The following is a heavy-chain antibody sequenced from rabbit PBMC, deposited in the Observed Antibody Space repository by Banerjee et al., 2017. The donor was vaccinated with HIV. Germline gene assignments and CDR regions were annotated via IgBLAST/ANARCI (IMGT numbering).Heavy chain of an antibody. Sequence: QEQLVESGGGLVQPGGSLKLSCKASGFDFSSYGVSWVRQAPGKGLEWIGYIYTGSGSTYYASWVNGRFTISSHNAQNTLYLQLNSLTAADTATYFCSRGLVAGVLDLWGPGTLVTV. CDR1: GFDFSSYG. J-gene: IGHJ4*01. D-gene: IGHD3-3*01. V-gene: IGHV1S47*01. CDR2: IYTGSGST. CDR3: SRGLVAGVLDL.